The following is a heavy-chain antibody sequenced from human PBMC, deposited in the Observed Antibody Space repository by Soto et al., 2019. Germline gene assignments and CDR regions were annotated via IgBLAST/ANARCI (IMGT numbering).Heavy chain of an antibody. V-gene: IGHV1-2*04. J-gene: IGHJ6*02. D-gene: IGHD2-8*01. CDR3: ARGHSTDCSNGVCSFFYNHEMDV. CDR2: INPKSGGT. Sequence: ASGKVSCKASGYSFTDYHIHWVRQAPGQGLEWLGRINPKSGGTSTAQKFQGWVTMTRDRSISTVYMELTRLRSDDTAVYFCARGHSTDCSNGVCSFFYNHEMDVWGQGTTVTSP. CDR1: GYSFTDYH.